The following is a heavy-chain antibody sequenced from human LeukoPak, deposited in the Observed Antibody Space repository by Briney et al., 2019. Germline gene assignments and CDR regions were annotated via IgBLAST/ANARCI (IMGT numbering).Heavy chain of an antibody. CDR1: GYTLTELS. V-gene: IGHV1-24*01. Sequence: ASVKVSCKVSGYTLTELSMHWVRQAPGKGLEWMGGFDPEDGETIYAQKFQGRVTMTEDASTDTAYMELSSLRSEDTAVYYCATITPLRYFDWLLEGDYWGQGTLVTVSS. CDR2: FDPEDGET. D-gene: IGHD3-9*01. CDR3: ATITPLRYFDWLLEGDY. J-gene: IGHJ4*02.